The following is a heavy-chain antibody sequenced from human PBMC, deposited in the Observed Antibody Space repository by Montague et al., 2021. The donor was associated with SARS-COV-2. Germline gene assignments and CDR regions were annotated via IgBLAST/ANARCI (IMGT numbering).Heavy chain of an antibody. CDR3: ARGSASAWEVLDS. CDR1: GGSFSGYY. CDR2: ITHIRST. J-gene: IGHJ5*01. V-gene: IGHV4-34*01. D-gene: IGHD1-26*01. Sequence: SETLSLTCAGYGGSFSGYYWTWVRQPPGKGLEWIGEITHIRSTNYNPSLKSRVSISVDTSNNQFSLRVASVTAADTAVYYGARGSASAWEVLDSWGQGTVVTVSS.